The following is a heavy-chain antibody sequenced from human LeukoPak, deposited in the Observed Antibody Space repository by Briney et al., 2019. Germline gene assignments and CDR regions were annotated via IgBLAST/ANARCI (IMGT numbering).Heavy chain of an antibody. CDR2: ISGDGGST. CDR1: GFTFDDDA. Sequence: PGGSLRLSCAASGFTFDDDAMHWVRQAPGKGLEWVSLISGDGGSTYYADSVKGRFTISRDNSKNSLYLQMNSLRTEDTALYYCAKDIFPGRYSSDSGYFDYWGQGTLVTVSS. V-gene: IGHV3-43*02. J-gene: IGHJ4*02. CDR3: AKDIFPGRYSSDSGYFDY. D-gene: IGHD5-12*01.